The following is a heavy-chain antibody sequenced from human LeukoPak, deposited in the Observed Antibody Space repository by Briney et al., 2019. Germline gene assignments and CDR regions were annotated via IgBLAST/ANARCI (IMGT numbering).Heavy chain of an antibody. D-gene: IGHD2-15*01. CDR1: GYTFTGYY. V-gene: IGHV1-2*02. J-gene: IGHJ5*02. CDR2: INPNSGGT. CDR3: ARGGLGYCSGGSCYSSAGLDP. Sequence: ASVKVSCKASGYTFTGYYMHWVRQAPGQGLEWMGWINPNSGGTNYAQKFQGRVTMTRDTSISAAYMELSRLRSDDTAVYYCARGGLGYCSGGSCYSSAGLDPWGRGTLVTVSS.